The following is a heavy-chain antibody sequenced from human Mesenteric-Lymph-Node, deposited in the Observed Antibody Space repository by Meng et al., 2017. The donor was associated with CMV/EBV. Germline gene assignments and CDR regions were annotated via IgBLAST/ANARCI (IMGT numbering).Heavy chain of an antibody. D-gene: IGHD3-16*01. V-gene: IGHV4-4*02. CDR1: GGPISRNNW. CDR3: ARVWVDYFDY. CDR2: IYHSGST. Sequence: LACAVSGGPISRNNWCSWLRQPPGKGLEWIGEIYHSGSTHYHPSLKSRVTISVDKSKNQFSLKLSSVTAADTAVYYCARVWVDYFDYWGQGTLVTVSS. J-gene: IGHJ4*02.